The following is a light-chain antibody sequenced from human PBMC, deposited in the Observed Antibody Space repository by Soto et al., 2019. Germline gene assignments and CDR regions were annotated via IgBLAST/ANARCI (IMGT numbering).Light chain of an antibody. CDR3: QQYQSFSLT. CDR2: KTS. V-gene: IGKV1-5*03. CDR1: QTISSW. Sequence: DIRISQSPATLSGSVGDRVTTTCRASQTISSWLAWYQQKPGKAPKLLIYKTSNLESGVPSRFSGSGSGTEFSLTISSLQPDDFATYYCQQYQSFSLTFGGGTKVDIK. J-gene: IGKJ4*01.